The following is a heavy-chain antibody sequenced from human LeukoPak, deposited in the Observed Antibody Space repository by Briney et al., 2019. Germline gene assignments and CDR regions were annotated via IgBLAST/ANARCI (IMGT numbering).Heavy chain of an antibody. CDR1: GFTFSSYA. Sequence: GGSLRLSCAASGFTFSSYAMHWVSQAPGKGLEWVAVISYDGSNKYYADSVKGRFTISRDNSKNTLYLQMNSLRAEDTAVYYCARDRAFGGVIVRFDYWGQGTLVTVSS. V-gene: IGHV3-30-3*01. CDR2: ISYDGSNK. D-gene: IGHD3-16*02. CDR3: ARDRAFGGVIVRFDY. J-gene: IGHJ4*02.